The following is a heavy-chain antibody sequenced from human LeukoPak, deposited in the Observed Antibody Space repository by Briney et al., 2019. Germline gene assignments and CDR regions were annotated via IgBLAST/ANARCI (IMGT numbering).Heavy chain of an antibody. CDR2: ISGSSIYK. J-gene: IGHJ4*02. V-gene: IGHV3-21*01. CDR3: ARDFDSSDYYYDY. CDR1: GFTFSDSY. Sequence: PGGSLRLSCAASGFTFSDSYMTWVRQAPGKGLEWVSSISGSSIYKYYADSVKGRFTISRDNAKNSLYLQMNSLRAEDTAVYYCARDFDSSDYYYDYWGQGTLVTVSS. D-gene: IGHD3-22*01.